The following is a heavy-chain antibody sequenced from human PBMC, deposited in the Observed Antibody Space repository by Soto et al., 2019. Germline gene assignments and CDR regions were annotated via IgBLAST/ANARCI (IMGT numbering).Heavy chain of an antibody. D-gene: IGHD4-17*01. CDR2: IYYSGST. V-gene: IGHV4-30-4*01. CDR3: ARDHYGDYNWFDP. CDR1: GGSISSGDYY. Sequence: SETLSLTCTVSGGSISSGDYYWSWIRQPPGKGLEWIGYIYYSGSTYYNPSLKSRVTISVDTSKNQFSLKLSSVTAADTAVYYCARDHYGDYNWFDPWGQGTLVT. J-gene: IGHJ5*02.